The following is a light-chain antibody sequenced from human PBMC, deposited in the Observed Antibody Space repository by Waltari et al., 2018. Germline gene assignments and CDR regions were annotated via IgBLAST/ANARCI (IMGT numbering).Light chain of an antibody. J-gene: IGKJ2*03. CDR3: QQYYTAPYS. Sequence: DIVMTQSPDSLAVSLGEGATITCKSSQSIFYKSNNKHYLAWYQQKVGQPPKLLIYWASSRASGVPDRFSGSVSGTDFTLTISSLQAEDVAVYYCQQYYTAPYSFGQGTKLEIK. CDR2: WAS. V-gene: IGKV4-1*01. CDR1: QSIFYKSNNKHY.